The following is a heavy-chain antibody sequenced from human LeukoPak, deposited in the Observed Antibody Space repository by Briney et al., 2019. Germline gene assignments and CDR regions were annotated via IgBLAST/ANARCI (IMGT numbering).Heavy chain of an antibody. Sequence: APGKLSCKPSRYTVTPSDMHWGRQAPRPQLKWLRIINASGGSTSYAQKVQCRVTMTSDMSTSTVYMELSSLRSEESAVYYGGSDRGVIAGDYCGDGAPITVSS. CDR3: GSDRGVIAGDY. CDR1: RYTVTPSD. V-gene: IGHV1-46*01. J-gene: IGHJ4*03. CDR2: INASGGST. D-gene: IGHD3-10*01.